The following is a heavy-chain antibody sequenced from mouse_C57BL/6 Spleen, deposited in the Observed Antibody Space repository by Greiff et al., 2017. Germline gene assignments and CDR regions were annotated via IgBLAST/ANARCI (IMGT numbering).Heavy chain of an antibody. V-gene: IGHV5-4*01. J-gene: IGHJ3*01. CDR1: GFTFSSYA. D-gene: IGHD2-4*01. CDR3: ARERYYDYDEAY. Sequence: EVQRVESGGGLVKPGGSLKLSCAASGFTFSSYAMSWVRQTPEKRLEWVATISDGGSYTYYPDNVKGRFTISRDNAKNNLYLQMSHLKSEDTAMYYCARERYYDYDEAYWGQGTLVTVSA. CDR2: ISDGGSYT.